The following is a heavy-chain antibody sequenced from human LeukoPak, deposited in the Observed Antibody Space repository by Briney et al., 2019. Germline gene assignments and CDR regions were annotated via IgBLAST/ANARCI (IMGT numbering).Heavy chain of an antibody. D-gene: IGHD6-13*01. CDR1: GYSISSGYY. V-gene: IGHV4-38-2*02. CDR3: ARDFRNDPAGTDY. Sequence: PSETLSLTCAVSGYSISSGYYWGWIRPPPGKGLEWIGSIYHSGSTYYNPSLKSRVTISVDTSKNQFSLKLSSVTAADTAVYYCARDFRNDPAGTDYWGQGTLVTVSS. J-gene: IGHJ4*02. CDR2: IYHSGST.